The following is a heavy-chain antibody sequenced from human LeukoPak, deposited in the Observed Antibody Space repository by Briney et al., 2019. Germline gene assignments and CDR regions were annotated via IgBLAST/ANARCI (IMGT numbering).Heavy chain of an antibody. Sequence: SVKVSCKASGGTFSSYAISWVRQAPGQGLEWMGGIIPIFGTANYAQKFQGRVTITADESTSTAYMELSSLRSEDTAVYYCARGLPGIAVAGPGYYFDYWGQGTLVAVSS. CDR1: GGTFSSYA. J-gene: IGHJ4*02. V-gene: IGHV1-69*13. D-gene: IGHD6-19*01. CDR2: IIPIFGTA. CDR3: ARGLPGIAVAGPGYYFDY.